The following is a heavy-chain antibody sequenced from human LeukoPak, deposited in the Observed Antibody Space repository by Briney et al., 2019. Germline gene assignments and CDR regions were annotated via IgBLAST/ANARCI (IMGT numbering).Heavy chain of an antibody. CDR1: GGTFSSYA. CDR2: IIPIFGTA. CDR3: ASYHYDFWSRGYYYMDV. J-gene: IGHJ6*03. D-gene: IGHD3-3*01. Sequence: SVKVSCKASGGTFSSYAISWVRQAPGQGLEWMGGIIPIFGTANYAQKFQGRVTIATDESTSTAYMELSSLRSEDTAVYYCASYHYDFWSRGYYYMDVWGKGTTVTVSS. V-gene: IGHV1-69*05.